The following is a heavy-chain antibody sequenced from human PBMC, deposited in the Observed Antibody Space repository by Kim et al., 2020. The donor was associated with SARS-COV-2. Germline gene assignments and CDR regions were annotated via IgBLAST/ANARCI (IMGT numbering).Heavy chain of an antibody. CDR1: GVTFSGYS. Sequence: GGSLRLSCAASGVTFSGYSMSWVRQAPGKGLEWVSGISGPGDNTYYADSVKGRFTISRDNSKKALYLQMNSLRAEDTAVYFCAKDRHAYNTYGGFDHWGQGTLVAVSS. V-gene: IGHV3-23*01. CDR2: ISGPGDNT. J-gene: IGHJ4*02. D-gene: IGHD1-20*01. CDR3: AKDRHAYNTYGGFDH.